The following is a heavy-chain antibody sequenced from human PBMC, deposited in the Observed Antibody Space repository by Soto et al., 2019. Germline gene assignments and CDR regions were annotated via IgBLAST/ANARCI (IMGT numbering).Heavy chain of an antibody. CDR2: IYYSGST. CDR1: GGSISSGGYY. V-gene: IGHV4-31*03. Sequence: KSSETLSLTCTVSGGSISSGGYYWSWIRQHPGKGLEWIGYIYYSGSTYYNPSLKSRVTIPVDTSKNQFSLKLSSVTAADTAVYYCARVPGTRYYYYGMDVWGQGTTVTVSS. CDR3: ARVPGTRYYYYGMDV. D-gene: IGHD1-1*01. J-gene: IGHJ6*02.